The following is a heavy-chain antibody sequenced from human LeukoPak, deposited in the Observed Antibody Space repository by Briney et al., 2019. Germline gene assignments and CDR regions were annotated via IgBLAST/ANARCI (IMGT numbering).Heavy chain of an antibody. J-gene: IGHJ5*02. CDR1: GGSIRNYF. CDR2: IYYSGST. D-gene: IGHD3-22*01. CDR3: ARHGVGLYYDLTMIVVDGWFDP. Sequence: SETLSLTCTVSGGSIRNYFWGWIRQPPGKGLEWIGYIYYSGSTYYNPSLKSRVTISVDTSKNQFSLKLSSVTAADTAVYYCARHGVGLYYDLTMIVVDGWFDPWGQGTLVTVSS. V-gene: IGHV4-59*04.